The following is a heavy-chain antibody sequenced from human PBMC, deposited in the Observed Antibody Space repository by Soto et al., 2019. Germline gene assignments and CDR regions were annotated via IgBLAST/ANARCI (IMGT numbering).Heavy chain of an antibody. CDR3: ARDLSWGSNWYYYMDV. Sequence: GGSLRLSCAASGFTFSSYAMSWVRQAPGKGLEWVSDISSSSGSIDYADSVKGRFTVSRDNAKNSLYLQMNSLRAEDTAVYYCARDLSWGSNWYYYMDVWGKGTTVTVSS. V-gene: IGHV3-48*01. CDR2: ISSSSGSI. J-gene: IGHJ6*03. D-gene: IGHD7-27*01. CDR1: GFTFSSYA.